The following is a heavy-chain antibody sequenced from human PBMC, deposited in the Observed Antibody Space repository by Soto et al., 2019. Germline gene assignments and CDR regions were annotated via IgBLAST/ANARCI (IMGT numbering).Heavy chain of an antibody. Sequence: GGSLRLSCAASGFTFSSYAMHWVRQAPGKGLEWVAVISYDGSNKYYADSVKGRFTISRDNSKNTLYLQMNSLRAEDTAVYYCAREPYSSGWYSDYYYYGMDVWGQGTTVTVSS. CDR3: AREPYSSGWYSDYYYYGMDV. V-gene: IGHV3-30*14. CDR2: ISYDGSNK. CDR1: GFTFSSYA. D-gene: IGHD6-19*01. J-gene: IGHJ6*02.